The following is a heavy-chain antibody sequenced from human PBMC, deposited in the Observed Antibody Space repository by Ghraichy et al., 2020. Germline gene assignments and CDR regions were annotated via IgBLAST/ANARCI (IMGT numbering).Heavy chain of an antibody. Sequence: SETISLTCAISGDSVSSNSAAWNWIRQSQSRGLEWLGRTYYRSKWYNDYAVSVKGRITINPDTSKNQFSLQLNSVTPEDTAVYYCARDPVVDASQAAFDICGQGTMVTVSS. D-gene: IGHD2-15*01. CDR2: TYYRSKWYN. CDR1: GDSVSSNSAA. J-gene: IGHJ3*02. V-gene: IGHV6-1*01. CDR3: ARDPVVDASQAAFDI.